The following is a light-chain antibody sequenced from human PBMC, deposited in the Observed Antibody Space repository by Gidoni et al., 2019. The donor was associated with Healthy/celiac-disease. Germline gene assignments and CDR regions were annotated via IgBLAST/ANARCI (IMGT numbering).Light chain of an antibody. CDR1: QSVSSY. CDR3: QQRSNWPRGT. J-gene: IGKJ3*01. Sequence: ELVLTQSPATLSLSPGARATLSCRASQSVSSYLAWYQQKPGQAPRLLIYDASNRATGIPARFSGSGSGTDFTLTISSLEPEDFAVYYCQQRSNWPRGTFGPGTKVDIK. CDR2: DAS. V-gene: IGKV3-11*01.